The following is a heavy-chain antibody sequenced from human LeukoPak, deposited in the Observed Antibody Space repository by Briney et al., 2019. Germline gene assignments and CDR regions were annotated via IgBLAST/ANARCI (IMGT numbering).Heavy chain of an antibody. CDR1: GGSNSSGGYS. V-gene: IGHV4-30-2*01. J-gene: IGHJ3*02. Sequence: SETLSLTCAVSGGSNSSGGYSWSWIRQPPGKGLEVIGYIYHSGSTYYNPSLKSRVTISVDRSKSQFSMKLSSVTAADTAVYYCARGGGTGDAFDIWGQGTMVTVSS. CDR3: ARGGGTGDAFDI. D-gene: IGHD3-16*01. CDR2: IYHSGST.